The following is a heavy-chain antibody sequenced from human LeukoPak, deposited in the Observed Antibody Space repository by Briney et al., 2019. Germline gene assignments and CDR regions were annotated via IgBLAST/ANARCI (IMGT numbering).Heavy chain of an antibody. CDR2: INHSGST. CDR3: ARRRVGATRYFDY. CDR1: GGSFSGYY. Sequence: SETLSLTCAVYGGSFSGYYWSWIRQPPGKGLEWIGEINHSGSTNYNPSLKSQVTISVDTSKNQFSLKLSSVTAADTAVYYCARRRVGATRYFDYWGQGTLVTVSS. D-gene: IGHD1-26*01. J-gene: IGHJ4*02. V-gene: IGHV4-34*01.